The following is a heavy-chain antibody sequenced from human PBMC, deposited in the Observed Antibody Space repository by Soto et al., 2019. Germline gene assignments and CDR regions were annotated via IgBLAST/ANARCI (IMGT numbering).Heavy chain of an antibody. CDR1: GFDFTSYS. D-gene: IGHD3-3*01. Sequence: EVQLVESGGGLVKPGVSLRLSCAASGFDFTSYSMNWGRQAPGKGLEWVSSINEDSSYIYYAHSMRGRFTISRDNAKESLDLQMNSLRAEDTAVYYCVRDFGWYFRSGYRDVWGDGATVTVSS. CDR2: INEDSSYI. CDR3: VRDFGWYFRSGYRDV. J-gene: IGHJ6*03. V-gene: IGHV3-21*02.